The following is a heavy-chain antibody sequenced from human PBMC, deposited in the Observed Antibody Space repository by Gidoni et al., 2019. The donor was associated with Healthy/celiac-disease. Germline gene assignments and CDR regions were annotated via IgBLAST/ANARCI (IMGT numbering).Heavy chain of an antibody. CDR3: AREFAVAGRFDP. CDR1: GGSISSSSYY. D-gene: IGHD6-19*01. J-gene: IGHJ5*02. V-gene: IGHV4-39*07. CDR2: IYYSGST. Sequence: QLQLQESGPGLVKPSETLSLTCTVPGGSISSSSYYWGWIRQPPGKGLEWIGSIYYSGSTYYNPSLKSRVTISVDTSKNQFSLKLSSVTAADTAVYYCAREFAVAGRFDPWGQGTLVTVSS.